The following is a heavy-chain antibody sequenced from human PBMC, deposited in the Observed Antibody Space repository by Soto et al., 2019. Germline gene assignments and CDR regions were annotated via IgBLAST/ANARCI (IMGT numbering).Heavy chain of an antibody. D-gene: IGHD6-19*01. CDR1: GGSISIYY. CDR3: ARGGWKLFDY. J-gene: IGHJ4*02. V-gene: IGHV4-59*01. CDR2: IYYSGST. Sequence: SETLSLTCTVSGGSISIYYLSWIRQPPGKGLEWIGYIYYSGSTNYNPSLKSRVTISVDTSKNQFSLKLSSVTAADTAVYYCARGGWKLFDYWGQGTLVTVSS.